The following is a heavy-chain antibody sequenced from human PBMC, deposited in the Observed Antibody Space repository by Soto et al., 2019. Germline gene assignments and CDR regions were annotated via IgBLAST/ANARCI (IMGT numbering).Heavy chain of an antibody. CDR3: ARDEVRGITDYYYYNGMDV. CDR2: ISSSGHII. CDR1: EFNFSYYY. D-gene: IGHD3-10*01. V-gene: IGHV3-11*01. Sequence: GGSLRLSCAASEFNFSYYYMSWIRQAPGKGLEWVSFISSSGHIIYYADSVKGRFTISRDHAKNSLYLQMNSLIAEDTAVYYCARDEVRGITDYYYYNGMDVWGQGTTVTVSS. J-gene: IGHJ6*02.